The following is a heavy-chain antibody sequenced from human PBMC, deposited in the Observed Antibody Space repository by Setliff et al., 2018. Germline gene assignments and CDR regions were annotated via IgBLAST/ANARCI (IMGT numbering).Heavy chain of an antibody. D-gene: IGHD2-2*01. V-gene: IGHV4-4*09. Sequence: RDPPGEGLEWIGYIYSSGNIKYNPSLKSRVTISLDTSKNQFSLKLSSVTAADTAVYYCARDGPHCVTSSCPGAWFDPWGQGILVTVSS. J-gene: IGHJ5*02. CDR3: ARDGPHCVTSSCPGAWFDP. CDR2: IYSSGNI.